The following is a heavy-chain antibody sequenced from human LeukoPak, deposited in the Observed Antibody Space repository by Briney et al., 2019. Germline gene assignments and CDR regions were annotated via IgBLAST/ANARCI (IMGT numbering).Heavy chain of an antibody. V-gene: IGHV3-64D*06. J-gene: IGHJ4*02. D-gene: IGHD6-13*01. Sequence: PGGSLRLSCSASGFTFSSYAMHWVRQAPGKGLEYVSAISSNGGSTYYADSVKGRFTISRDNSKNTLYLQMSSLRAEDTAVYYCVKDRGIAAAGTGCYFDYWGQGTLVTVSS. CDR3: VKDRGIAAAGTGCYFDY. CDR1: GFTFSSYA. CDR2: ISSNGGST.